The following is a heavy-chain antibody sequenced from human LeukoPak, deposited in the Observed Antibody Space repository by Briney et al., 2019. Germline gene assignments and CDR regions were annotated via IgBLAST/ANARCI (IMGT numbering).Heavy chain of an antibody. CDR3: AKERGSGSYAYFDD. CDR2: ISGSSGRT. Sequence: GGSLRLSCAASGFTFSTYAMSWVRQAPGKGLEWVSAISGSSGRTYYADSVKGRFTISRDNSKNTPYLQMNSLRAEDTAVYYCAKERGSGSYAYFDDWGQGTLVTVPS. CDR1: GFTFSTYA. J-gene: IGHJ4*02. D-gene: IGHD1-26*01. V-gene: IGHV3-23*01.